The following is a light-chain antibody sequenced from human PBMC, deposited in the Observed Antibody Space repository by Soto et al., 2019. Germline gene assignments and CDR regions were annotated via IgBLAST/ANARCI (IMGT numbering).Light chain of an antibody. CDR2: WAS. CDR3: QHYYSSPLT. J-gene: IGKJ4*01. CDR1: RSVLSSSNNKNY. V-gene: IGKV4-1*01. Sequence: DILMTQSPQSLAVSLGDGATINCKSSRSVLSSSNNKNYLAWYQQKTGQPPXVLIYWASTRESGVPDRFSGSGSGTDFTLTISSLQAEDVAVYYCQHYYSSPLTFGGGTK.